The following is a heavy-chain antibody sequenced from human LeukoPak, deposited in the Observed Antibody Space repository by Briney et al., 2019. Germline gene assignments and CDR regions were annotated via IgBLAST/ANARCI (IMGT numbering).Heavy chain of an antibody. CDR1: GGSISSSSYY. CDR2: IYYSGST. J-gene: IGHJ4*02. CDR3: ARDSGSRYFDWSSLFDY. D-gene: IGHD3-9*01. V-gene: IGHV4-39*07. Sequence: SETLSLTCTVSGGSISSSSYYWGCIRQPPGKGLEWIGSIYYSGSTYYNPSLKSRVTISVDTSKNQFSLKLSSVTAADTAVYYCARDSGSRYFDWSSLFDYWGQGTLVTVSS.